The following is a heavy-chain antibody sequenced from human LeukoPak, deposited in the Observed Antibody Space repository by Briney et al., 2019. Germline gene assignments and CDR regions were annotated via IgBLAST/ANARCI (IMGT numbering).Heavy chain of an antibody. CDR1: GGTFSSYT. Sequence: ASVKVSCKASGGTFSSYTISWVRQAPAQGLDWMGRIIPILGIANYAQKFQGRVTITADKSTSTAYMELSSLRSEDTAVYYCARGGYIAAPLDYWGQGTLVTVSS. J-gene: IGHJ4*02. CDR3: ARGGYIAAPLDY. D-gene: IGHD6-13*01. CDR2: IIPILGIA. V-gene: IGHV1-69*02.